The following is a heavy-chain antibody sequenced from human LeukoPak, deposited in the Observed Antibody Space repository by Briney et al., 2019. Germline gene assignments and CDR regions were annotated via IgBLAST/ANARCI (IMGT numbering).Heavy chain of an antibody. CDR2: ISYDGSNK. D-gene: IGHD3-10*01. J-gene: IGHJ4*02. CDR3: ARDGVYGSGRPFDY. Sequence: GGSLRLSCAASGFTSSSYAMHWVRQAPGKGLEWVAVISYDGSNKYYADSVKGRFTISRDNSKNTLYLQMNSLRAEDTAVYYCARDGVYGSGRPFDYCGQGTLVTVSS. V-gene: IGHV3-30-3*01. CDR1: GFTSSSYA.